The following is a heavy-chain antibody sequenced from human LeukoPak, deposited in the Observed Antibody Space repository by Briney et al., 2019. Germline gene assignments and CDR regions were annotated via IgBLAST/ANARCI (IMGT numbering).Heavy chain of an antibody. J-gene: IGHJ4*02. D-gene: IGHD3-3*01. Sequence: PGGSLRLSCAASGFTFSNHLMSWVRQAPGKGLEGVANIKQGGSEAYDGDSVKGRFTISRDNAKNSLYLQMNSLRAEDTAVYYCARVEWMGRMDYWGQGTLITVSS. V-gene: IGHV3-7*04. CDR3: ARVEWMGRMDY. CDR2: IKQGGSEA. CDR1: GFTFSNHL.